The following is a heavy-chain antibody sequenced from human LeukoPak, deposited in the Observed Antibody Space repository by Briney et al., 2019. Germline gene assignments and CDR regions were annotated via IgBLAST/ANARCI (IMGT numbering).Heavy chain of an antibody. CDR3: ARDSNTMVRANAFDI. J-gene: IGHJ3*02. D-gene: IGHD3-10*01. V-gene: IGHV4-4*07. CDR2: IYTSGST. CDR1: GGSISSYY. Sequence: SETLSLTCTVSGGSISSYYWSWIRQPAGKGLEWIGRIYTSGSTNYNPSLKSRVTMSVDTPKNQFSLKLSSVTAADTAVYYCARDSNTMVRANAFDIWGQGTMVTVSS.